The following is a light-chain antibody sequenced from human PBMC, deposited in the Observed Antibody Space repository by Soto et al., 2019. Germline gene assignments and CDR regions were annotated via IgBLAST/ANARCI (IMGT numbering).Light chain of an antibody. Sequence: QSVLTQPPSASGAPGQRVTISCTGSSSNIGAGYDAHWYQQVPGRTPKYLISGNNDRPSGVPDRFSGSKSGTSASLAITGLQAEDEGDYYCQAYDTSLRAWVFGGGTKVTVL. V-gene: IGLV1-40*01. J-gene: IGLJ3*02. CDR1: SSNIGAGYD. CDR2: GNN. CDR3: QAYDTSLRAWV.